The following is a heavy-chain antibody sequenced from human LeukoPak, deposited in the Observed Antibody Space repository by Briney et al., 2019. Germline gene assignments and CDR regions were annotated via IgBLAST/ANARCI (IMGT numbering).Heavy chain of an antibody. CDR3: AKSSFAATTIYSYFDY. CDR1: GGSFSGYY. CDR2: IYYSGST. V-gene: IGHV4-34*01. J-gene: IGHJ4*02. D-gene: IGHD6-6*01. Sequence: QPSETLSLTCAVYGGSFSGYYWSWIRQPPGKGLEGIGSIYYSGSTYYNPSLKSPVTISVDTSKEQSSLKQISVTGADTAVYYCAKSSFAATTIYSYFDYWGQGTLVTASS.